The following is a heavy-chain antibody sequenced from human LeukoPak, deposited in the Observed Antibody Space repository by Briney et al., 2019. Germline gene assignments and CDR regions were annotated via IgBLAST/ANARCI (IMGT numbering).Heavy chain of an antibody. V-gene: IGHV1-2*02. CDR2: INPNSGGT. Sequence: ASVKVSCKASGYTFTGYYMHWVRQAPGQGLEWMGWINPNSGGTNYAQKFQGRVTMTRDTSISTAYMELSRLRSDDTAVYYCAIRLSPYSSGWYPPLDYWGQGTLVTVSS. J-gene: IGHJ4*02. CDR1: GYTFTGYY. CDR3: AIRLSPYSSGWYPPLDY. D-gene: IGHD6-19*01.